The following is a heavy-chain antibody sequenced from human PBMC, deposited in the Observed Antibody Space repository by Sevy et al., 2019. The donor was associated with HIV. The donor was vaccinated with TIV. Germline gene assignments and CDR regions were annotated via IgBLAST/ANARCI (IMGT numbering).Heavy chain of an antibody. J-gene: IGHJ6*02. CDR1: GFTFDDYA. CDR3: AKDIHSGSGQGLYGMDV. V-gene: IGHV3-9*01. D-gene: IGHD2-15*01. CDR2: ISWNSGSI. Sequence: GGSLRLSCAASGFTFDDYAMHWVRQAPGKGLEWVSGISWNSGSIGYAESVKGRFTISRDNAKNSSYLQMNSLRAEDTALYYGAKDIHSGSGQGLYGMDVWGQGTTVTVSS.